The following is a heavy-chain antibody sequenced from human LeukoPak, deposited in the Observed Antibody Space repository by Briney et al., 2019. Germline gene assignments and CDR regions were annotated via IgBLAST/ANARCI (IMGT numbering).Heavy chain of an antibody. Sequence: SETLSLTCTVSGGSISSYYWSWIRQPPGKGLEWIGHIYYSGSTNYNPSLKSRVTISVDTSKNQFSLKLSSVTAADTAVYYCARYGDGSMDVWGQGTTVTVSS. CDR1: GGSISSYY. CDR2: IYYSGST. V-gene: IGHV4-59*01. CDR3: ARYGDGSMDV. D-gene: IGHD4-17*01. J-gene: IGHJ6*02.